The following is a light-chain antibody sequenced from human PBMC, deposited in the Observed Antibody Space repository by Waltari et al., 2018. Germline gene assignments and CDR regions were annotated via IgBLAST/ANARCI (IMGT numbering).Light chain of an antibody. V-gene: IGKV1-5*03. CDR2: KAS. J-gene: IGKJ1*01. CDR3: LQYNTYPWT. CDR1: QSISSW. Sequence: DIQMTQSPSTLSASLGDRLTITCRASQSISSWFAWYQQKPGKAPKVLIYKASSLQTGVSSRFSGTGSGTDFTLTISRLRPDDFATYYCLQYNTYPWTFGQGTKVEIK.